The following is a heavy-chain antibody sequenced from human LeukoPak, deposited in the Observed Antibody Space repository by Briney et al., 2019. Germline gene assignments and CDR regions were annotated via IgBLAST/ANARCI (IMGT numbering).Heavy chain of an antibody. Sequence: PGGSLRLSCAASGFTFDDYAMHWVRQAPGKGLEWVSGISWSSGSIGYADSVKGRFTISRDNAKNSLYLQMNSLRAEDMALYYCAKDMSYSSSWTFDYWGQGTLVTVSS. J-gene: IGHJ4*02. CDR1: GFTFDDYA. V-gene: IGHV3-9*03. CDR3: AKDMSYSSSWTFDY. D-gene: IGHD6-13*01. CDR2: ISWSSGSI.